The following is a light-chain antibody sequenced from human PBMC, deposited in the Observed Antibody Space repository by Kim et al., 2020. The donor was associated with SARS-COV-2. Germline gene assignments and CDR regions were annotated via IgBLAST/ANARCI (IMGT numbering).Light chain of an antibody. J-gene: IGLJ2*01. V-gene: IGLV3-1*01. CDR2: QDN. CDR1: NLGEKY. CDR3: QSWDSSTAV. Sequence: SYELTQPPSVSVSPGQTASITCSGDNLGEKYACWYQQKPGQSPVLVIYQDNKRPSGIPERFSGSNSGNTATLTISGTQTMDEADYYCQSWDSSTAVFGGGTQLTVL.